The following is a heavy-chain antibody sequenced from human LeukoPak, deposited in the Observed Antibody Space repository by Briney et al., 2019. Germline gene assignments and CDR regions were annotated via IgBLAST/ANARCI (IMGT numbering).Heavy chain of an antibody. D-gene: IGHD6-19*01. CDR2: ISHSGTT. CDR1: GGSISSYS. J-gene: IGHJ4*02. Sequence: SETLSLTCTVSGGSISSYSWNWIRQSPGKGLEWIGYISHSGTTSYNSYLRSRVTISVDTSKNQLSLKLTSVTAADTAVYYCARWDDSAWAFGSWGPGTLVTVSS. CDR3: ARWDDSAWAFGS. V-gene: IGHV4-59*08.